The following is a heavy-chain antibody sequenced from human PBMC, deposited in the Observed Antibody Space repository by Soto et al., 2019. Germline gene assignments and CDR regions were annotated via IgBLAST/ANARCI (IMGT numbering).Heavy chain of an antibody. D-gene: IGHD3-22*01. CDR1: GYTFTSYA. Sequence: QVQFVQSGAEVKKPGASVKVSCKASGYTFTSYAMHWVRQAPGQRLEWMGWINAGNGNTKYSQKFQGRVTITRDTSASTAYMELSSLRSEDTAVYYCASSYYYDSSGYYGDYYYYGMDVWGQGTTVTVSS. J-gene: IGHJ6*02. CDR3: ASSYYYDSSGYYGDYYYYGMDV. CDR2: INAGNGNT. V-gene: IGHV1-3*01.